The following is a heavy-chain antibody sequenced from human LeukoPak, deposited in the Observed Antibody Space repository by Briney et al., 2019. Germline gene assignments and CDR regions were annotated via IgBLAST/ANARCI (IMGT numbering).Heavy chain of an antibody. CDR2: INPRDGGT. Sequence: ASVKVSCKGSGYTFTDYYLHWVRQAPGQGLEWVGYINPRDGGTSSPQNFRGRVTMTTDASSSTAYMELSRLTSDDTAIYYCAREGNGLLSKDLDYWGQGTLVTVSS. D-gene: IGHD2-15*01. CDR1: GYTFTDYY. CDR3: AREGNGLLSKDLDY. J-gene: IGHJ4*02. V-gene: IGHV1-2*02.